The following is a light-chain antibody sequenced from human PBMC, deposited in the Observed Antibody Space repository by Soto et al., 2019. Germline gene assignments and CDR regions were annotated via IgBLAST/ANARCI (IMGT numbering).Light chain of an antibody. J-gene: IGLJ2*01. CDR3: AVWDDSLSGGL. CDR2: SSD. V-gene: IGLV1-47*02. CDR1: GADFD. Sequence: QSALTQPPSVSGAPGQRVTISCTNIGADFDVLWYQQLPGAAPKLLIYSSDKRPSGVPDRFSGSKSVNSGSLAISGLRSEDEADYYCAVWDDSLSGGLFGGGTKLTVL.